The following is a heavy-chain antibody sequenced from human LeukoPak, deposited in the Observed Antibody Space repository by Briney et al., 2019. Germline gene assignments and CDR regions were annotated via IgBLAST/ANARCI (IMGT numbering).Heavy chain of an antibody. CDR3: ARDSGRFDVFDI. CDR2: IYSDGRT. J-gene: IGHJ3*02. D-gene: IGHD3-10*01. CDR1: GFTVSTNY. Sequence: GGSLRLSCAASGFTVSTNYMSWVRQAPGKGLEWVSVIYSDGRTYYADSVKGRFTTSRDNSKNTLYLQMNSLRAEDTAVYYCARDSGRFDVFDIWGQGTMVTVSS. V-gene: IGHV3-53*01.